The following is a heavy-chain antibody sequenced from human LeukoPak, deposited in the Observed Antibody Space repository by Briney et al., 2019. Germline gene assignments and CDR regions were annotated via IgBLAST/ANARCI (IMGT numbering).Heavy chain of an antibody. D-gene: IGHD3-10*01. V-gene: IGHV3-30*04. J-gene: IGHJ4*02. Sequence: PGGSLRLSCAASGSSFNSYPMHWVRQAPGKGLEWVAVISNDGNNKYYADSVKGRFTISRDNSSNTLSLQINGLRAEDTAVYYCARPDDSESFYRANPYCGRGTLVTVS. CDR1: GSSFNSYP. CDR2: ISNDGNNK. CDR3: ARPDDSESFYRANPY.